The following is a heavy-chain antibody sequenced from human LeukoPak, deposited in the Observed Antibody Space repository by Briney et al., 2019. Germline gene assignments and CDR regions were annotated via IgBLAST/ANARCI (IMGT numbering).Heavy chain of an antibody. CDR1: GYTFTSYG. Sequence: ASVKVSCKASGYTFTSYGISWVRQAPGQGLEWMGWISAYNGNTNYAQKLQGRVTMTTDTSTSTAYMELRSLRSDDTAVYYCARVDGDYVESYYYGMDVWGQGTTVTDSS. CDR3: ARVDGDYVESYYYGMDV. CDR2: ISAYNGNT. D-gene: IGHD4-17*01. J-gene: IGHJ6*02. V-gene: IGHV1-18*01.